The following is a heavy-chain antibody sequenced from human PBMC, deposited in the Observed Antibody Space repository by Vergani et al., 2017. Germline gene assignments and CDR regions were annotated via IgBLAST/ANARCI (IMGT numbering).Heavy chain of an antibody. J-gene: IGHJ4*02. CDR2: IWYDGSNK. CDR3: AREGVRGVFDY. Sequence: QVQLVESGGGVVQPGRSLRLSCAASGFTFSSYGMHWVRQAPGKGLEWVAVIWYDGSNKYYADSVKGRFTISRDNSKNTLYLQMNSLRAEDTAVYYCAREGVRGVFDYWGQGTLVTVSS. D-gene: IGHD3-10*01. CDR1: GFTFSSYG. V-gene: IGHV3-33*01.